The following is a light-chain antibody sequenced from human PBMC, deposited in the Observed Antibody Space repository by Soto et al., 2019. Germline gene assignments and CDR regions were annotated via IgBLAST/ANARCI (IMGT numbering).Light chain of an antibody. Sequence: QSVLAQPPSVSGAPGQRVTIFCTGSSSNIGAGYDVHWYQQLPGAAPKLLIFANVNRPSGVPDRFSASKFGTSASLAITGLQGEAEANYYCQSYDSSLSAYVFGAGTKVTVL. CDR1: SSNIGAGYD. CDR2: ANV. CDR3: QSYDSSLSAYV. J-gene: IGLJ1*01. V-gene: IGLV1-40*01.